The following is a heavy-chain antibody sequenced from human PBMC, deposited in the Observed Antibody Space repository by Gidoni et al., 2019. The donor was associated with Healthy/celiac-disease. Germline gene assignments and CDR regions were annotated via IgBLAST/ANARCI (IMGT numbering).Heavy chain of an antibody. V-gene: IGHV4-34*01. Sequence: QVQLQQWGAGLLKPSETLSLTCAVYGGSFSGYYWSWIRQPPGKGLEWIGEINHSGSTNYNPSLKSRVTISVDTSKNQFSLKLSSVTAADTAVYYCARCITGTTGPMLGDYYFDYWGQGTLVTVSS. D-gene: IGHD1-7*01. CDR1: GGSFSGYY. CDR2: INHSGST. J-gene: IGHJ4*02. CDR3: ARCITGTTGPMLGDYYFDY.